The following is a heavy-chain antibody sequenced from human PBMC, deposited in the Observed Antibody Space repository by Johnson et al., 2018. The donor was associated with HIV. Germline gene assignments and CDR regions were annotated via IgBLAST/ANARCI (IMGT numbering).Heavy chain of an antibody. Sequence: QVQLVESGGGVVQPGRSLRLSCAACEFTFSRFAMHWVRQAPGKGLEWVAVISYDGNNKYYTDSVKGRFTISRDDSKNMLYLQMNSLRVEDTALYYCARDRARWSSGWYNDAFDIWGQGTMVTVSS. J-gene: IGHJ3*02. V-gene: IGHV3-30-3*01. D-gene: IGHD6-19*01. CDR1: EFTFSRFA. CDR3: ARDRARWSSGWYNDAFDI. CDR2: ISYDGNNK.